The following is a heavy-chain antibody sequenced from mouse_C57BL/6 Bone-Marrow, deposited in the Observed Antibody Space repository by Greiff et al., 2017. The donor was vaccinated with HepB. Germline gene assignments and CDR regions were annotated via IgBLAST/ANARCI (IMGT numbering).Heavy chain of an antibody. V-gene: IGHV1-85*01. CDR1: GYTFTSYD. CDR2: IYPRDGST. Sequence: LEESGPELVKPGASVKLSCKASGYTFTSYDINWVKQRPGQGLEWIGWIYPRDGSTKYNEKFKGKATLTVDTSSSTAYMELHSLTSEDSAVYFCAHYYGSSPYYYAMDYWGQGTSVTVSS. D-gene: IGHD1-1*01. J-gene: IGHJ4*01. CDR3: AHYYGSSPYYYAMDY.